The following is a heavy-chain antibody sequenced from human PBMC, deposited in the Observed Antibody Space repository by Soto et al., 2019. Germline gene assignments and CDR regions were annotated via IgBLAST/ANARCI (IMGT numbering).Heavy chain of an antibody. CDR2: INHSGST. V-gene: IGHV4-34*01. CDR3: AAGHPPIAVAGEGSGYYMDV. CDR1: GGSFSGYY. D-gene: IGHD6-19*01. Sequence: SETLSLTCAVYGGSFSGYYWSWIRQPPGKGLEWIGEINHSGSTNYNPSLKSRVTISVDTSKNQFSLKLSSVTAADTAVYYCAAGHPPIAVAGEGSGYYMDVWGKGTTVTVSS. J-gene: IGHJ6*03.